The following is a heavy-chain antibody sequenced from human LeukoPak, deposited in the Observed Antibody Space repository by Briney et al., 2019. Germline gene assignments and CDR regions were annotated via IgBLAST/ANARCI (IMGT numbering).Heavy chain of an antibody. D-gene: IGHD1/OR15-1a*01. Sequence: GGSLRLSCAASGFSFSIFWMTWVRQAPGKGLEWVANIKPDGSAGYYVDSVKGRFTISRDNAKNSLYLQMNTLRDEDTAVYFFGREGRNMGAFDIWGQGTMVTVSS. CDR2: IKPDGSAG. V-gene: IGHV3-7*01. CDR1: GFSFSIFW. J-gene: IGHJ3*02. CDR3: GREGRNMGAFDI.